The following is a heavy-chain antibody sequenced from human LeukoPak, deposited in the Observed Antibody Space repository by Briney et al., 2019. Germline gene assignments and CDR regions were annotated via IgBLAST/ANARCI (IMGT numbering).Heavy chain of an antibody. CDR2: INTNTGNP. CDR3: ARGHSSSWYVSVDDY. D-gene: IGHD6-13*01. V-gene: IGHV7-4-1*02. CDR1: GGTFSSSS. J-gene: IGHJ4*02. Sequence: GASVKVSCKASGGTFSSSSISWVRQAPGQGLEWMGWINTNTGNPTYAQGFTGRFVFSLDTSVSTAYLQISSLKAEDTAVYYCARGHSSSWYVSVDDYWGQGTLVTVSS.